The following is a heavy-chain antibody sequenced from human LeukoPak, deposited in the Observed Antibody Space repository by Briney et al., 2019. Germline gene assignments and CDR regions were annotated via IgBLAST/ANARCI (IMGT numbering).Heavy chain of an antibody. D-gene: IGHD3-10*01. CDR1: GFTFNIYA. Sequence: GGSLRLSCGASGFTFNIYAVSWVRQAPGEGLEWVSGIRGSGGSTYYADSVKGRFTISRDNSKNTLCLQMNSLRAEDTAVYYCAKNYCGSGSYWDFDYWGQGTLVTVSS. CDR2: IRGSGGST. CDR3: AKNYCGSGSYWDFDY. J-gene: IGHJ4*02. V-gene: IGHV3-23*01.